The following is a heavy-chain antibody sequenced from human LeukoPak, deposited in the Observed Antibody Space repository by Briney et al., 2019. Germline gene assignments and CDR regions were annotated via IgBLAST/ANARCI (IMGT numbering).Heavy chain of an antibody. CDR1: GFTFSSYA. D-gene: IGHD3-22*01. CDR2: ISGSGGFT. CDR3: AKDQYMSSGYYATPLGY. Sequence: GGSLRLSCAASGFTFSSYAMSWVRQAPGKGLEWVSAISGSGGFTYYADSVKGRFAISRDNSKNTLYLQMNSLRAEDTAVYYCAKDQYMSSGYYATPLGYWGQGTLVTVSS. V-gene: IGHV3-23*01. J-gene: IGHJ4*02.